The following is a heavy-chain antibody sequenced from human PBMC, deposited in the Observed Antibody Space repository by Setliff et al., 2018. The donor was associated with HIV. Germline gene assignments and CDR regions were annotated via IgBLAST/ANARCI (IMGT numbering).Heavy chain of an antibody. V-gene: IGHV4-59*11. CDR2: IYYGGST. CDR1: GGSISSHY. D-gene: IGHD3-3*01. CDR3: ARGVTIFGVVTRHNYYMDV. Sequence: PSETLSLTCTVSGGSISSHYWSWIRQPPGKGLEWIGYIYYGGSTNYNPSLKSRVTISVDTSKNQFSLKLSSVTAADTAVYYCARGVTIFGVVTRHNYYMDVWGKGTTVTVSS. J-gene: IGHJ6*03.